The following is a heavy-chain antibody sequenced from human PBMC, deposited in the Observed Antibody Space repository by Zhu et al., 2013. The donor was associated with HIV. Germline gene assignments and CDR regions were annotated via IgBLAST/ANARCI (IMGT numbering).Heavy chain of an antibody. CDR2: INPSGNST. Sequence: QVQLVQSGAEVRKPGASVRLSCRALGYAFDNYYLHWVRQAPGQGLEWMGIINPSGNSTSHAQMFQGRLTLTRDTSTTTVYMFLNSLRSEDTAIYYCARGQNIVDPAVIRPDTYVFHFYDMDVWGQGTTVIVSS. J-gene: IGHJ6*02. CDR1: GYAFDNYY. V-gene: IGHV1-46*02. D-gene: IGHD2-15*01. CDR3: ARGQNIVDPAVIRPDTYVFHFYDMDV.